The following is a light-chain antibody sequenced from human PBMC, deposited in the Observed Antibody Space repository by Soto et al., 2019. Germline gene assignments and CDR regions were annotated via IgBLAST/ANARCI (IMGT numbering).Light chain of an antibody. V-gene: IGKV1-27*01. Sequence: DIQMTQSPSSLSASIGDRITITCRASQDIRNALAWYQQKPGKVPKLLIYAASTLQTGVPSRCSGSGSGTDFTLTISSLQPEDVATYYCQKYNSAPLTFGGGTEVEIK. CDR3: QKYNSAPLT. J-gene: IGKJ4*01. CDR2: AAS. CDR1: QDIRNA.